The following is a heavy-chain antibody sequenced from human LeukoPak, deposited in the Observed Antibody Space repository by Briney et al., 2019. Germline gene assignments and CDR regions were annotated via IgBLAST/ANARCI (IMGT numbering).Heavy chain of an antibody. D-gene: IGHD1-26*01. Sequence: GGSLRLSCAASGIIFSSYGMSWVRQAPGKGLEWVAGISGSGVTTYYADSVKGRFIISRDNSKNTLYLQVNSLRAEDTAVYHCAKDRVGAMFYFDYWGQGTLVTVCS. CDR2: ISGSGVTT. CDR1: GIIFSSYG. V-gene: IGHV3-23*01. CDR3: AKDRVGAMFYFDY. J-gene: IGHJ4*02.